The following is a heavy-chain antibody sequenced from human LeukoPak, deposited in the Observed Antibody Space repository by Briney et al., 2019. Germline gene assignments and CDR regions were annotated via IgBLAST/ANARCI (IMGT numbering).Heavy chain of an antibody. J-gene: IGHJ4*02. V-gene: IGHV3-64D*06. CDR1: GFTFSNNA. Sequence: GGSLRLSCSASGFTFSNNAMHWVRQAPGKGLESVSVISSYGGSTYYADSVKGRFTISRDNSKNTLYLQMSSLRADDTAVYYCVNGWFGEFFWGQGTLVTVSS. D-gene: IGHD3-10*01. CDR2: ISSYGGST. CDR3: VNGWFGEFF.